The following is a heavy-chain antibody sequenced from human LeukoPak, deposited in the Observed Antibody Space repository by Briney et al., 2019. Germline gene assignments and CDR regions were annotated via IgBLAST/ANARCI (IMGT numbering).Heavy chain of an antibody. D-gene: IGHD3-10*01. Sequence: GASVKVSCKASGYTFTSYAMNWVRQAPGQGLEWMGWINTNTGNPTYAQGFTGRFVFSLDTSVSTAYLQISSLKAVDTAVYYCAREGDGSGSYPSYYYYYGMDVWGQGTTVTVSS. CDR2: INTNTGNP. CDR3: AREGDGSGSYPSYYYYYGMDV. CDR1: GYTFTSYA. V-gene: IGHV7-4-1*02. J-gene: IGHJ6*02.